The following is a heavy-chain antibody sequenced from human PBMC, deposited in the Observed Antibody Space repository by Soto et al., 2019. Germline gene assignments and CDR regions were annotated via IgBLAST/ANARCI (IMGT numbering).Heavy chain of an antibody. CDR1: GGSISSTNW. CDR2: IYHSGST. Sequence: SETLSLTCGVSGGSISSTNWWSWVRHPPGKGLEWIGEIYHSGSTNYNPSLSLKSRVTISVDKSKNQFSLKLNSVTAADTAVYYCATSSLRYYYNSTSPIDYWGQGTLVTVSS. CDR3: ATSSLRYYYNSTSPIDY. J-gene: IGHJ4*02. V-gene: IGHV4-4*02. D-gene: IGHD3-22*01.